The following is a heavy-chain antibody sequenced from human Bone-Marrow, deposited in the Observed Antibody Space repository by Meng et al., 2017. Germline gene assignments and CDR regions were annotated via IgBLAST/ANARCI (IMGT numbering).Heavy chain of an antibody. Sequence: GESLKISCAASGFTDSSYYMSWVRQAPGKGLEWVSVIYSGGSTYYADSVKGRFTISRDNSKNTLYLQMNSLRAEDTAVYYCARDSSYYYYGMDVWGQGTTVTVSS. CDR3: ARDSSYYYYGMDV. J-gene: IGHJ6*02. CDR1: GFTDSSYY. V-gene: IGHV3-53*01. CDR2: IYSGGST. D-gene: IGHD6-13*01.